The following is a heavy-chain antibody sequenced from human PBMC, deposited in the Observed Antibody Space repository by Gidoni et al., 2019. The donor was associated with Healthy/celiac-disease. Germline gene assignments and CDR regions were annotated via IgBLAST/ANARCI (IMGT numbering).Heavy chain of an antibody. CDR2: ISSSSSTI. V-gene: IGHV3-48*01. CDR3: ARDRYCSGGSCYSRAPIYYYYGMDV. CDR1: GFTFSSYS. D-gene: IGHD2-15*01. Sequence: EVQLVESGGGLVQPGGSLRLSCAASGFTFSSYSMNWVRQAPGKGLEWVSYISSSSSTIYYADSVKGRFTISRENAKNSLYLKMNSLRAEDTAVYYCARDRYCSGGSCYSRAPIYYYYGMDVWGQGTTVTVSS. J-gene: IGHJ6*02.